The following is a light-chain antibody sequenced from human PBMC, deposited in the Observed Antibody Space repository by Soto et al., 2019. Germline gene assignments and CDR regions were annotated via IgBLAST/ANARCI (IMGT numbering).Light chain of an antibody. CDR3: QQYNNWPRT. CDR1: QSVSSY. J-gene: IGKJ1*01. V-gene: IGKV3-15*01. CDR2: DAS. Sequence: EIVLTQSLSTSPFTPXGRPPIFCRASQSVSSYLAWYQQKPGLPPRLLIYDASRRATGIPARFSGSGSGTEFTLTISRLQSEDFAVYYCQQYNNWPRTFGQGTKVDIK.